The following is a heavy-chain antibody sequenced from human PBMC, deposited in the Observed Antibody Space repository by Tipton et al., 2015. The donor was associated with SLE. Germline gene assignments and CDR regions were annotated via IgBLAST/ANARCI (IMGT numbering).Heavy chain of an antibody. D-gene: IGHD2-2*01. J-gene: IGHJ6*03. V-gene: IGHV3-7*01. Sequence: SLRLSCAASGFTFSRHWMTWVRQAPGKGLEWVANINQDGSEKYYVDSVKGRFTISRDNAKDSLDLQMNSLRAEDTAVYYCARGGGGYQLLSGYYYYMDVWGKGTTVTVSS. CDR1: GFTFSRHW. CDR2: INQDGSEK. CDR3: ARGGGGYQLLSGYYYYMDV.